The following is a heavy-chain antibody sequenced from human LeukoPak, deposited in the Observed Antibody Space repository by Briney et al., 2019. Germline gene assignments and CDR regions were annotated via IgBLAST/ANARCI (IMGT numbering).Heavy chain of an antibody. CDR2: INHSGST. Sequence: SETLSLTCADYAGSFSGYYWRWIRQPPGKGLEWIGEINHSGSTNYNPSLKSRVTISVDTSKNQFSLKLSSVTAADTAVYYCARGVAARPGGYWGQGTLVTVSS. D-gene: IGHD6-6*01. CDR1: AGSFSGYY. V-gene: IGHV4-34*01. CDR3: ARGVAARPGGY. J-gene: IGHJ4*02.